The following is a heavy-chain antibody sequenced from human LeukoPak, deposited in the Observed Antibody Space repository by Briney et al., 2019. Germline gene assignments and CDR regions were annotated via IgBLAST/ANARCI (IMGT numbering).Heavy chain of an antibody. D-gene: IGHD1-26*01. CDR1: GFTFSSYS. CDR2: ISSSSSTI. Sequence: GGSLRLSCAASGFTFSSYSMNWVRQAPGKGLEWVSYISSSSSTIYYADSVKGRFTISRDNAKNSLYLQMSSLRAEDTAVYYCAREVVGATATEYFQHWGQGTLVTVSS. CDR3: AREVVGATATEYFQH. V-gene: IGHV3-48*01. J-gene: IGHJ1*01.